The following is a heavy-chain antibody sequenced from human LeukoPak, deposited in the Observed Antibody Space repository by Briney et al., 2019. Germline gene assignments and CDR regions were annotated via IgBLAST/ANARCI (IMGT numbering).Heavy chain of an antibody. CDR2: INSDGSTT. CDR3: ARALTWGLHYFDY. V-gene: IGHV3-74*01. J-gene: IGHJ4*02. D-gene: IGHD3-16*01. CDR1: GFTFSSNW. Sequence: GGSLRLSCAASGFTFSSNWMHWVRQAPGRGLVWVSRINSDGSTTTYADSVKGRFTISRDNARNTLYLQMNSLRAEDTAVYYCARALTWGLHYFDYWGQGTLVTVSS.